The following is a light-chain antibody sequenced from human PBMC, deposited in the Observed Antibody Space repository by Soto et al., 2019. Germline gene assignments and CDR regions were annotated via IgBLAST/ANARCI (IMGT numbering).Light chain of an antibody. V-gene: IGLV6-57*04. CDR3: QSYDSDFLV. Sequence: NFMLTQPHSVSESPGKTLSISCTRSSGSIANNYVQWYQQRPGSAPTTVIYENNQRLSGVTDRFSGSTDGSSNSASLTISGLQTEDEADYYCQSYDSDFLVFGGGTQLTVL. CDR1: SGSIANNY. J-gene: IGLJ7*01. CDR2: ENN.